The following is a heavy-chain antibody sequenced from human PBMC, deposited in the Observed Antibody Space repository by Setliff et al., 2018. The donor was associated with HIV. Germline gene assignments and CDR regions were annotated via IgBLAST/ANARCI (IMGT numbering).Heavy chain of an antibody. J-gene: IGHJ4*02. CDR2: VSYGGTNT. CDR1: GFTFSSYA. D-gene: IGHD4-17*01. Sequence: GGSLRLSCAASGFTFSSYAMHWVRQAPGKGLEWVAVVSYGGTNTYYADSVKGRFIISRDDSESTLFLQMNSLTSEDTAFYYCARGRINYGDYYYWGQGTLVTVSS. V-gene: IGHV3-30*04. CDR3: ARGRINYGDYYY.